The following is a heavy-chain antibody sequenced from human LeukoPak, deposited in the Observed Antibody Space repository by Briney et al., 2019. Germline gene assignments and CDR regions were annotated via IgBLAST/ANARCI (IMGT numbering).Heavy chain of an antibody. Sequence: GSSVKVSCKASGGTFSSYAISWGRQAPGQGLEWMGRIIPIFGTANYAQKFQGRVTITADKSTSTAYMELSSLRSEDTAVYYCASMVYYYGSGSYYPYWGQGTLVTVSS. D-gene: IGHD3-10*01. CDR3: ASMVYYYGSGSYYPY. J-gene: IGHJ4*02. CDR2: IIPIFGTA. CDR1: GGTFSSYA. V-gene: IGHV1-69*06.